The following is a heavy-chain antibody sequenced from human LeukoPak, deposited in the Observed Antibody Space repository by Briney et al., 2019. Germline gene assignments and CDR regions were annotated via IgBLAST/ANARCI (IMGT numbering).Heavy chain of an antibody. CDR3: AKGDWDTAMVHFDY. CDR1: GFTFDSCG. V-gene: IGHV3-23*01. Sequence: GGTLRLSCAASGFTFDSCGMSWVRQTPGKGLEWVSSISGNGGATYYTGSVKGRFTISRDNSKNTLSLQINSLRAEDTAVYYCAKGDWDTAMVHFDYWGQGTLVTVSS. J-gene: IGHJ4*02. D-gene: IGHD5-18*01. CDR2: ISGNGGAT.